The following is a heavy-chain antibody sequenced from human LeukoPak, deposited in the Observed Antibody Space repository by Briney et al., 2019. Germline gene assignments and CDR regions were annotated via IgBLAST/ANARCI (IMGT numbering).Heavy chain of an antibody. D-gene: IGHD6-6*01. CDR1: GGSISSYY. CDR2: IYTSAST. CDR3: ARGPYSSSSEWFDP. Sequence: PSETLSLTCTVSGGSISSYYWSWVRQPAGKGLEWVGRIYTSASTNYTPSLKSRLTMSVDTSKNQFSLKLRSVTAADTAVYYCARGPYSSSSEWFDPWGQGTLVTVSS. V-gene: IGHV4-4*07. J-gene: IGHJ5*02.